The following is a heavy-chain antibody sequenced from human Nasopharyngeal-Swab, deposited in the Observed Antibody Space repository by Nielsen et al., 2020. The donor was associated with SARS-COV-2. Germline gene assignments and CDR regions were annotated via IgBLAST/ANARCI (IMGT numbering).Heavy chain of an antibody. CDR3: ARGTGALTLGFDN. CDR2: IWYDESNK. Sequence: GGSRRLSCAASGFNFGTYGMHWVRQAPGKGLEWVAVIWYDESNKYYADSVKGRFTISRENSKSILYLQMDSLRVEDSGVYYCARGTGALTLGFDNWGQGTLVIVSS. J-gene: IGHJ4*02. CDR1: GFNFGTYG. V-gene: IGHV3-33*01. D-gene: IGHD7-27*01.